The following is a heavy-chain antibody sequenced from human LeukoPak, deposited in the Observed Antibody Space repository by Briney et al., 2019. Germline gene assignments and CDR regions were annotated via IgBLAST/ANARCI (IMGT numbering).Heavy chain of an antibody. J-gene: IGHJ4*02. V-gene: IGHV3-30*18. CDR2: ISYDGSNK. CDR3: AKGRVPDY. Sequence: GGSLRLSCAASGFTFSSYGMHWVRQAPGKGLEWVAVISYDGSNKYYADSVKGRFTISRDNSKNTLYLQMNSLRAEDTAVYYCAKGRVPDYWGQGTLVTVSS. CDR1: GFTFSSYG.